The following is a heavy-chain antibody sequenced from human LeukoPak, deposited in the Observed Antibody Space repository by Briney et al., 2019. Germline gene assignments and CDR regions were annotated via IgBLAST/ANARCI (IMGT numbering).Heavy chain of an antibody. CDR3: AKLSVVVAAKRSDWFDP. V-gene: IGHV3-23*01. Sequence: GGSLRLSCAASGFTFSSYGMSWVRQAPGKGLEWVSAISGSGGSTYYADSVKGRFTISRDNSKNTLYLQMNSLRAEDTAVYYCAKLSVVVAAKRSDWFDPWGQGTLVTVSS. CDR2: ISGSGGST. CDR1: GFTFSSYG. D-gene: IGHD2-15*01. J-gene: IGHJ5*02.